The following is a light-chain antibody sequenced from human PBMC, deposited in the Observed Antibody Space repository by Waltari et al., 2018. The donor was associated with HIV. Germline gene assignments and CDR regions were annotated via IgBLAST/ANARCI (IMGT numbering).Light chain of an antibody. V-gene: IGLV2-23*01. Sequence: QSALTQPASVSGYPGQSIPLSCTGTSSDVGSYNLDSWYQQHPGKAPKLMIYEGSKRPSGVSIRFSGSKSGNTASLTISGLQAEDEADYYCCSYADTSTWVFGGGTKLTVL. CDR2: EGS. CDR1: SSDVGSYNL. J-gene: IGLJ3*02. CDR3: CSYADTSTWV.